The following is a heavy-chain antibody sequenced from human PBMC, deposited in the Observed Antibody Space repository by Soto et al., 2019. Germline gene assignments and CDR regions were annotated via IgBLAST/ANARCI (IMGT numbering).Heavy chain of an antibody. V-gene: IGHV4-30-4*01. CDR3: ATHRVGYSYGLESWFDP. CDR2: IYYSGST. D-gene: IGHD5-18*01. Sequence: SETLSLTCTVSGGSISSGDYYWSWIRQPPGKGLEWIGYIYYSGSTYYNPSLKSRVTISVDTSKNQFSLKLSSVTAADTAVYYCATHRVGYSYGLESWFDPWGQGTLVTVSS. J-gene: IGHJ5*02. CDR1: GGSISSGDYY.